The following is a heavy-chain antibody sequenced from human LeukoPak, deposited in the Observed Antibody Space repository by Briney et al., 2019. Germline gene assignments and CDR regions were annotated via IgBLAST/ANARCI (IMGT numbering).Heavy chain of an antibody. CDR2: IYYSGST. V-gene: IGHV4-31*03. J-gene: IGHJ4*02. CDR1: GGSISSGGYY. CDR3: ARGIRGATIYYFDY. Sequence: PSQTLSLTCTVSGGSISSGGYYWSWIRQHPGKGLEWIGYIYYSGSTYYNPSLKSRVTISVDTSKNQFSLNLSSVTAADTAVYYCARGIRGATIYYFDYWGQGTLVTVSS. D-gene: IGHD1-26*01.